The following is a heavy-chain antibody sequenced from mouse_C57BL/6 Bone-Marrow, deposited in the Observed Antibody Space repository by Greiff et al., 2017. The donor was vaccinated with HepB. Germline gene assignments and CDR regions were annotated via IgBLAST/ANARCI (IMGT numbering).Heavy chain of an antibody. V-gene: IGHV1-85*01. CDR1: GYTFTSYD. CDR2: IYPRDGST. J-gene: IGHJ4*01. CDR3: ANSYGSSFYAMDY. Sequence: QVQLQQSGPELVKPGASVKLSCKASGYTFTSYDINWVKQRPGQGLEWIGWIYPRDGSTKYNEKFKGKATLTVDTSSSTAYMELHSLTSEDSAVYFCANSYGSSFYAMDYWGQGTSVTVSS. D-gene: IGHD1-1*01.